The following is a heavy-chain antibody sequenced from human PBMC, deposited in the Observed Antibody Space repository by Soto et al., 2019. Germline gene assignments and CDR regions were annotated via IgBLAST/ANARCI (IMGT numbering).Heavy chain of an antibody. D-gene: IGHD3-22*01. V-gene: IGHV4-31*03. Sequence: SETLSLTCTVSGDSMSSGAYYWNWIRQHPGKGLEWIGYIYYSGNTYYNPSLKSRIVISVDTSKNQFSLNLGSVTAADTAIYYCASSYSGYLDNWGRGALVTVSS. CDR3: ASSYSGYLDN. CDR2: IYYSGNT. J-gene: IGHJ4*02. CDR1: GDSMSSGAYY.